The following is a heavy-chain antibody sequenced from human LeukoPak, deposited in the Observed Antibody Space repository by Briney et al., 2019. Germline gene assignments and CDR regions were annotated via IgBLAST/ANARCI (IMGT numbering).Heavy chain of an antibody. Sequence: ASVKVSCKASGYTFTSYDINWVRQATGQGLEWMGWMNPTSGHTGYAQNFQGRVTMTRDTSISTAYMELNSLTSEDTAVYYCARSPVGVRKRHDFWGQGTLVIVSS. CDR1: GYTFTSYD. CDR2: MNPTSGHT. D-gene: IGHD3-10*01. J-gene: IGHJ4*02. V-gene: IGHV1-8*01. CDR3: ARSPVGVRKRHDF.